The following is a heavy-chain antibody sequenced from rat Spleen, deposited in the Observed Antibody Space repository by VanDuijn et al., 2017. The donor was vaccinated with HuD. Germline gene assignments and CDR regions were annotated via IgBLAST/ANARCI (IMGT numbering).Heavy chain of an antibody. CDR1: GFTFSDYA. V-gene: IGHV5-17*01. Sequence: EVQLVESGGGLVQPGNSLKLSCAASGFTFSDYAMAWVRQAPTKGLEWVATISYGDSSGHSGTYYRDSVKGRFTISRDNAQSSLYLQMDSLRSEDTATYYCTRGGNYAMDAWGQGASVTVSS. CDR3: TRGGNYAMDA. CDR2: ISYGDSSGHSGT. J-gene: IGHJ4*01.